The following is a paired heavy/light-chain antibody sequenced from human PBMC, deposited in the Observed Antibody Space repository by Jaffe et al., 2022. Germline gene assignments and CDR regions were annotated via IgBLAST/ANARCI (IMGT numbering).Light chain of an antibody. J-gene: IGKJ1*01. Sequence: EIVMTQSPVTLSLSPGETATLSCRASQSISTNLAWYQQKPGQAPRLLIYRAYTRATGIPARFSGGGSGTEFTLTISSLQSEDFALYYCQQYYNLWGFGQGTKVEIK. CDR1: QSISTN. CDR3: QQYYNLWG. V-gene: IGKV3-15*01. CDR2: RAY.
Heavy chain of an antibody. Sequence: EVQLVESGGGLVQPGGSLKLSCRASELTFSNSAIHWVRQAPGKGLEWVGRIRDKANNYGPVYAASVKGRFTISRDESESTTYLHMNSLRIEDTAVYYCTSPLTYNDPFDVWGQGTMVTVSS. D-gene: IGHD1-1*01. CDR2: IRDKANNYGP. V-gene: IGHV3-73*02. CDR1: ELTFSNSA. CDR3: TSPLTYNDPFDV. J-gene: IGHJ3*01.